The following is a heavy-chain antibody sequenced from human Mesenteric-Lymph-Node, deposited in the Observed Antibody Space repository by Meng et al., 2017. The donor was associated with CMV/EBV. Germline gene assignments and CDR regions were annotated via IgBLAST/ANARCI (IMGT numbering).Heavy chain of an antibody. D-gene: IGHD3-10*01. CDR1: GFTFSSYS. V-gene: IGHV3-21*04. Sequence: GGSLRLSCAASGFTFSSYSMNWVRQAPGKGLEWVSSISSSSSYIYYADSVKGRFTISRDNAKNSLYLQMNSLRAEDTALYYCAKAGGYGSGSYYNFDYWGQGTLVTVSS. CDR3: AKAGGYGSGSYYNFDY. CDR2: ISSSSSYI. J-gene: IGHJ4*02.